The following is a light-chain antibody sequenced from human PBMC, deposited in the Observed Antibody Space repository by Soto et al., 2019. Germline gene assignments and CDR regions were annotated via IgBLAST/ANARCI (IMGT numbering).Light chain of an antibody. J-gene: IGKJ1*01. CDR1: QSVSSD. V-gene: IGKV3-11*01. Sequence: EIVLTQSPATLSLSPGERARLSCRASQSVSSDLAWYQQKPGQAPRLLIYDASNRATGSPARFSGSGSGTDFTLTISSLEPEDFAVYYCQQLGGTLGQGTKVDI. CDR3: QQLGGT. CDR2: DAS.